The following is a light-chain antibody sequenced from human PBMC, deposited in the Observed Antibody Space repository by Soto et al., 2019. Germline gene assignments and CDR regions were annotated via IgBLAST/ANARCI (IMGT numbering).Light chain of an antibody. J-gene: IGKJ3*01. Sequence: DIQMTQSPSSLSASVGDTVTITCRASQSISRYLNWYQQKPGKAPKLLIYAASSLQSGLPSRFSGAQSGTDFTLTISSLQPEDLGTYFCQQGYNMPFTFGPGTKVDIK. CDR3: QQGYNMPFT. CDR2: AAS. CDR1: QSISRY. V-gene: IGKV1-39*01.